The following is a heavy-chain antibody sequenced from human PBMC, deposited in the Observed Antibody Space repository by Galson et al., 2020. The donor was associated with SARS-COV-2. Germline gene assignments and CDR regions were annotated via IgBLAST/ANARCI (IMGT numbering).Heavy chain of an antibody. V-gene: IGHV3-7*01. J-gene: IGHJ3*02. D-gene: IGHD3-9*01. CDR1: GFTFSSYW. CDR3: ARNVLRYFDWLLPDAFDI. Sequence: QLGESLKISCAASGFTFSSYWMSWVRQAPGKGLEWVANIKQDGSEKYYVDSVKGRFTISRDNAKNSLYLQMNSLRAEDTAVYYCARNVLRYFDWLLPDAFDIWGQGTMVTVSS. CDR2: IKQDGSEK.